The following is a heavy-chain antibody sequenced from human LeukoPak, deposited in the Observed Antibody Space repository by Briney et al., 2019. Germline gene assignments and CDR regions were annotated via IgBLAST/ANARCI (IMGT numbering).Heavy chain of an antibody. CDR2: IYSGGTT. D-gene: IGHD1/OR15-1a*01. V-gene: IGHV3-53*01. J-gene: IGHJ6*03. CDR3: ARDGYGNNYMDV. Sequence: GGSLRLSCAISGFSFDDYGMSWVRQAPGKGLEWVSVIYSGGTTYYADSVKGRFTISRDNSKNTLYLQMNSLRAEDTAVYYCARDGYGNNYMDVWGKGTTVTVSS. CDR1: GFSFDDYG.